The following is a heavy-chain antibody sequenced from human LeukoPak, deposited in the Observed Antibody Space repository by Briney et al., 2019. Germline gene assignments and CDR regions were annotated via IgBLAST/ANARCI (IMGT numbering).Heavy chain of an antibody. V-gene: IGHV3-7*01. CDR3: ARAFKGIYGDYVEPYGMDV. J-gene: IGHJ6*02. CDR1: GFTFSSYW. D-gene: IGHD4-17*01. Sequence: PGGSLRLSCAASGFTFSSYWMSWVRQAPGKGLEWVANIKQDGSEKYYVDSVKGRFTISRDNAKNSLYLQMNSLRAEDTAVYYCARAFKGIYGDYVEPYGMDVWGQGTTVTVSS. CDR2: IKQDGSEK.